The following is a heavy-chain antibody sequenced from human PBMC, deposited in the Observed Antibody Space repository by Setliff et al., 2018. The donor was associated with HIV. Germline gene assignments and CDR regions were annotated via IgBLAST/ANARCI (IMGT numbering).Heavy chain of an antibody. CDR1: GGTFSSYA. J-gene: IGHJ4*02. Sequence: SVKVSCKASGGTFSSYAIIWVRQAPGQGLDWMGRIIPILGVANYAQRFQGKVTITADKSTSTSYMHLSSLRAEDTAVYFCARGGDYDSSGYYVTWGQGSLVTVSS. V-gene: IGHV1-69*04. CDR3: ARGGDYDSSGYYVT. D-gene: IGHD3-22*01. CDR2: IIPILGVA.